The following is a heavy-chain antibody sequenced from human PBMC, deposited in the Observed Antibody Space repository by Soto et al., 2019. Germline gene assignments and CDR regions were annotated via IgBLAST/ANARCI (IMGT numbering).Heavy chain of an antibody. CDR3: AKRWGNRFLEPRDYFDY. CDR1: GFTLSGSA. CDR2: ISGSGDNT. J-gene: IGHJ4*02. V-gene: IGHV3-23*01. D-gene: IGHD3-3*01. Sequence: GGSLRLSCAASGFTLSGSAMSWVRQAPGKGLEWVSAISGSGDNTYHADSVKGRFTISRDNSKNTLYLQMNSLRAEDTAVYYCAKRWGNRFLEPRDYFDYWGQGALVTVSS.